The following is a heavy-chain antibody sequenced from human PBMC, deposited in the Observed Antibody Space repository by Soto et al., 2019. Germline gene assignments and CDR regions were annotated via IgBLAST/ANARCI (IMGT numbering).Heavy chain of an antibody. D-gene: IGHD6-13*01. V-gene: IGHV3-30*18. CDR3: AKAPAPYSSSWYYFDY. Sequence: GGSLRLSYAASGFTFSSYGMHRVLQAPGKGLEWVAVISYDGSNKYYADSVKGRFTISRDNSKNTLYLQMNSLRAEDTAVYYCAKAPAPYSSSWYYFDYWGQGTLVTVSS. CDR2: ISYDGSNK. CDR1: GFTFSSYG. J-gene: IGHJ4*02.